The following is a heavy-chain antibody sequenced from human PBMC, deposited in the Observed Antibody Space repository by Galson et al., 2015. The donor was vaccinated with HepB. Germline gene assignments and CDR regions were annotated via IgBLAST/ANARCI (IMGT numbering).Heavy chain of an antibody. V-gene: IGHV3-23*01. Sequence: SLRLSCAASGFTFGSYAMSWVRQAPGKGLEWVSVISGSGGSTYYADSVKGRFTISRDNSKNTLSLQTNSLRAEDTAVYYCAKVGVTAYYFDYWGQGTLVTVSS. J-gene: IGHJ4*02. CDR1: GFTFGSYA. CDR2: ISGSGGST. D-gene: IGHD3-10*01. CDR3: AKVGVTAYYFDY.